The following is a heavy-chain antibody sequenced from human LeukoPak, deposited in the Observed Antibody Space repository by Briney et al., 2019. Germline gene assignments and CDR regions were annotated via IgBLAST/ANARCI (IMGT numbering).Heavy chain of an antibody. Sequence: EASVKVSCNASRGTFSSYAISWVRQAPGQGLEWMGGIIPIFGTANYAQKFQGRVTITTDEPTSTAYMELSSLRSEDTAVYYCARGRTDGLFDYWGQGTLVTVSS. CDR3: ARGRTDGLFDY. CDR2: IIPIFGTA. J-gene: IGHJ4*02. CDR1: RGTFSSYA. D-gene: IGHD5-24*01. V-gene: IGHV1-69*05.